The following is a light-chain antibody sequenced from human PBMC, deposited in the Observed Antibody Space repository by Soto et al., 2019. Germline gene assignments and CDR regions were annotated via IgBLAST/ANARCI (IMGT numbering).Light chain of an antibody. CDR3: QQYNAYPWT. V-gene: IGKV1-5*03. CDR2: KAS. J-gene: IGKJ1*01. CDR1: QSISSW. Sequence: DIQMTQSPSTLSASVGDRVTITCRASQSISSWLAWYQQKPGKAPKVLIYKASNLESGVPSRFSGSGSGTEFTLTMSSLQPDDFATYYCQQYNAYPWTFGQGTKVEIK.